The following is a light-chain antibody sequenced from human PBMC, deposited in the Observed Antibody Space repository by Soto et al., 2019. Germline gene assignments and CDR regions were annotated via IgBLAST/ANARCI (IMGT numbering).Light chain of an antibody. Sequence: EIVLTQSPATLSLSPGERATLSCRASQSVSSYLAWYQQKPGQAPRLLIYDASNRATGIPARFSGSGSGTDFTLTISSLEPEDFAVYYCQQFAGSFGGGTKVDI. CDR1: QSVSSY. CDR2: DAS. J-gene: IGKJ4*02. CDR3: QQFAGS. V-gene: IGKV3-11*01.